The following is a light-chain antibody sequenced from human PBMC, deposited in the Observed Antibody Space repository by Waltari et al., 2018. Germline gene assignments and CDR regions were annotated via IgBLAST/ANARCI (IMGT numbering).Light chain of an antibody. CDR2: KAS. CDR1: QTVDSW. V-gene: IGKV1-5*03. CDR3: QQYISYPWT. Sequence: DIQMTQSPSTLSASVGDRVIMSFRASQTVDSWLAGYHQKHVQAPKLLIYKASSLERGVPSRFSGSGSGTEFTLTISSLQPDDFATYYCQQYISYPWTFGQGTNVEIK. J-gene: IGKJ1*01.